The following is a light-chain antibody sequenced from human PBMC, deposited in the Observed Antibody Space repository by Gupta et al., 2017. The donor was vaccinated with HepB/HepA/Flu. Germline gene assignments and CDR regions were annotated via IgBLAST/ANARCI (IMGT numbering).Light chain of an antibody. Sequence: SYELTQPPSLSVSLGQTASVTRSGDILGDNFASWYQQKPGQSPVLVIYRDTKRPAVIPERFSGSNSGNTATLTISGTQAMDEADYYWQTWDSISTVVFGGGTKLTVL. CDR3: QTWDSISTVV. V-gene: IGLV3-1*01. J-gene: IGLJ2*01. CDR2: RDT. CDR1: ILGDNF.